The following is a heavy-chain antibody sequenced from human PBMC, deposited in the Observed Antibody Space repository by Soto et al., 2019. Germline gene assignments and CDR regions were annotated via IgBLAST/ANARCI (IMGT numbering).Heavy chain of an antibody. J-gene: IGHJ5*02. CDR1: GFTFSSDA. CDR2: ISGSGGST. V-gene: IGHV3-23*01. Sequence: EVQLLESGGGLVQPGGSLRLSCAASGFTFSSDAMSWVRQAPGKGLEWVSAISGSGGSTYYADSVKGRFTISRDNSTNTLYLQMDSLTAADTAVYYRAKDKSDYGLRDRWFDPSGQGALFTVCS. D-gene: IGHD4-17*01. CDR3: AKDKSDYGLRDRWFDP.